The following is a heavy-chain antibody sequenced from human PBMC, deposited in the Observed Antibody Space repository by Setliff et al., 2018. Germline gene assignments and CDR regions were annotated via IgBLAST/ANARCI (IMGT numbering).Heavy chain of an antibody. Sequence: GESLKISCRASGYNFANYWIGWVRQMPGKGLEWMGIINPEDSETKYSPSFQGLVTISADKSINTAYLQWSSLKASDTAMYYCARRNTAMVYGFDIWGQGTMVTVSS. V-gene: IGHV5-51*01. CDR1: GYNFANYW. J-gene: IGHJ3*02. CDR3: ARRNTAMVYGFDI. D-gene: IGHD5-18*01. CDR2: INPEDSET.